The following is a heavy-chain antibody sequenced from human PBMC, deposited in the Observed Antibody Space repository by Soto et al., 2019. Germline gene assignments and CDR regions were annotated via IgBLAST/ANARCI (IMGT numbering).Heavy chain of an antibody. V-gene: IGHV3-23*01. CDR3: AKRYCTTTSCVTQIDS. D-gene: IGHD2-2*01. Sequence: GGSLRLSCAASGFTFTNYAMTWVRQAPGKGLEWVSTISGSGGDTYYADSMKGRFTISRDNSKNMLYLQMNSLRAEDTAVYYCAKRYCTTTSCVTQIDSWGQGTPVTASS. CDR2: ISGSGGDT. CDR1: GFTFTNYA. J-gene: IGHJ4*02.